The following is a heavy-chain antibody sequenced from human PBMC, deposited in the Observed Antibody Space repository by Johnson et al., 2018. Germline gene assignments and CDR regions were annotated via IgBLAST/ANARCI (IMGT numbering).Heavy chain of an antibody. CDR2: IHYTGRT. Sequence: QVQLQESGPGLVKPSETLSLTCTVSGGFLGSYYWSWVRQPPGKGLEWIGDIHYTGRTNYNPYFKSRVTISVDTSKNQFSVKLNSVSAADTAGYYFAIETYYYESSYSYDDAFDIWGQGTLVIVFS. V-gene: IGHV4-59*01. D-gene: IGHD3-22*01. CDR1: GGFLGSYY. CDR3: AIETYYYESSYSYDDAFDI. J-gene: IGHJ3*02.